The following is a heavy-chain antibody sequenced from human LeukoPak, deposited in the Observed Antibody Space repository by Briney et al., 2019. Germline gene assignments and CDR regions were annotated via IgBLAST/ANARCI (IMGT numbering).Heavy chain of an antibody. CDR1: GFTFSSYW. CDR2: IKQDGSEK. D-gene: IGHD3-3*01. J-gene: IGHJ6*03. CDR3: ARDVGGYDFWSGYLNYYYYMDV. V-gene: IGHV3-7*01. Sequence: GGSLRLSCAASGFTFSSYWMSWVRQAPGKGLEWVANIKQDGSEKYYVDSVKGRFTISRDNAKNSLYLQMNSLRAEDTAVYYCARDVGGYDFWSGYLNYYYYMDVWGKGTTVTVSS.